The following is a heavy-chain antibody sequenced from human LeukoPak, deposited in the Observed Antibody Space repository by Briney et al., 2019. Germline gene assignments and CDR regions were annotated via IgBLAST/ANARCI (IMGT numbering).Heavy chain of an antibody. CDR3: ATVNWNASEGAFDI. CDR1: GGTFSSYA. V-gene: IGHV1-69*13. D-gene: IGHD1-1*01. Sequence: ASVKVSCKASGGTFSSYAISWVRQAPGQGLEWMGGIIPIFGTANYAQKFQGRVTITADESTSTAYMELSSLRSEDTAVYYCATVNWNASEGAFDIWGQGTMVTVSS. CDR2: IIPIFGTA. J-gene: IGHJ3*02.